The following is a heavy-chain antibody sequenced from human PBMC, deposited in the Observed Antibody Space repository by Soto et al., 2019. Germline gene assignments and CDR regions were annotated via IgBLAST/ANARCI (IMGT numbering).Heavy chain of an antibody. J-gene: IGHJ4*02. Sequence: EVQLVQSGAEVKKPGESLNISCKGSGFSFTNYWIGWVRQMPGKGLEWMGIIFPGNSDPRYGPSFQGQVTISVDKSVNTADLQWTSLEASDTAMYFCARQRGHYSPLGYFDSWGQGTLVTVSS. CDR1: GFSFTNYW. D-gene: IGHD2-15*01. V-gene: IGHV5-51*01. CDR2: IFPGNSDP. CDR3: ARQRGHYSPLGYFDS.